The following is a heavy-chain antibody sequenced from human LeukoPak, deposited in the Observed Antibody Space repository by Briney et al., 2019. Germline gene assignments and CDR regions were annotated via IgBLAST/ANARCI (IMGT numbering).Heavy chain of an antibody. D-gene: IGHD1-1*01. CDR1: GFTFGDYA. Sequence: GRSLRLSFTASGFTFGDYAMSWVRQAPGKGLEWVGFIRSKAYGGTTEYAASVKGRFTISRDDSKSIAYLQMNSLKTEDTAVYYCTRDPRVLHDLPIFDYWGQGTLVTVSS. CDR2: IRSKAYGGTT. CDR3: TRDPRVLHDLPIFDY. J-gene: IGHJ4*02. V-gene: IGHV3-49*04.